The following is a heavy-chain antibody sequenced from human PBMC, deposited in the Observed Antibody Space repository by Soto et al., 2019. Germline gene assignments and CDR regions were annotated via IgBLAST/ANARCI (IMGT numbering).Heavy chain of an antibody. CDR3: ARARTTVVTFFDY. J-gene: IGHJ4*02. CDR1: GDSISSYY. Sequence: PSETLSLTCTVSGDSISSYYWSWIRQPPGKGLEWIGFIYYSGSTNYNPSLKSRVTISVDASKNQFSLKLSSVTAADTAVYYCARARTTVVTFFDYWGQGPLVTVSS. CDR2: IYYSGST. V-gene: IGHV4-59*01. D-gene: IGHD4-17*01.